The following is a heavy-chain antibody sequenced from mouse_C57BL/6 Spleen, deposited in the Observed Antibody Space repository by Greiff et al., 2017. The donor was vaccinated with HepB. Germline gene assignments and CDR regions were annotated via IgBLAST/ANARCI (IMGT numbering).Heavy chain of an antibody. CDR1: GYTFTSYW. D-gene: IGHD1-1*01. Sequence: QVHVKQPGAELVKPGASVKVSCKASGYTFTSYWMHWVKQRPGQGLEWIGRIHPSDSDTNYNQKFKGTATLTVDKSSSTAYMQLSSLTSEDSAVYYCAIGLTTVVATDYWGQGTTLTVSS. J-gene: IGHJ2*01. CDR3: AIGLTTVVATDY. V-gene: IGHV1-74*01. CDR2: IHPSDSDT.